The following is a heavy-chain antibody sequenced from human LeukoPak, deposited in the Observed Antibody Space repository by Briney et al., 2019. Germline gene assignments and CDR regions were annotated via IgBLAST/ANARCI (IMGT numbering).Heavy chain of an antibody. V-gene: IGHV3-11*01. CDR3: ARGITTVVTYDAFDI. CDR1: GFTFSDCY. J-gene: IGHJ3*02. CDR2: ISSSGSTI. D-gene: IGHD4-23*01. Sequence: GGSLRLSCAASGFTFSDCYMSWIRQAPGKGLEWVSYISSSGSTIYYADSVKGRFTISRDNAKNSLYLQMNSLRAEDTAVYYCARGITTVVTYDAFDIWGQGTMVTVSS.